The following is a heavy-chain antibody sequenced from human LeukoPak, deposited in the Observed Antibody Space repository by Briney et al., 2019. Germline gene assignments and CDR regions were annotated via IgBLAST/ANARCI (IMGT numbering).Heavy chain of an antibody. CDR3: ARRDYGMDV. V-gene: IGHV4-30-2*01. J-gene: IGHJ6*04. CDR1: GGSISSGGYS. Sequence: SETLSLTCAVSGGSISSGGYSWSWIRQPPGKGLEWIGYIHHSGSTYYNPSLKSRVTITVDRSKNQFSLNLTSVTAADTAIYYCARRDYGMDVWGKGTTVTVSS. CDR2: IHHSGST.